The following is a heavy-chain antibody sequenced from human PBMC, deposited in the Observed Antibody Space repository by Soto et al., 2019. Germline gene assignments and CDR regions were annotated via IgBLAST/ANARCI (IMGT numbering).Heavy chain of an antibody. V-gene: IGHV3-48*01. CDR2: ISSSGSTI. J-gene: IGHJ3*02. Sequence: EVQLVESGGGLVQPGGSLRLSCAASGFTFSSYSMNWVRQAPGKGLEWVSYISSSGSTIFYADSVKGRFTISRDNAKNSLYLQMNGLRAEDTAVYYCARPAYCGGDCYGINDAFDIWGQGTMVTVSS. CDR3: ARPAYCGGDCYGINDAFDI. D-gene: IGHD2-21*02. CDR1: GFTFSSYS.